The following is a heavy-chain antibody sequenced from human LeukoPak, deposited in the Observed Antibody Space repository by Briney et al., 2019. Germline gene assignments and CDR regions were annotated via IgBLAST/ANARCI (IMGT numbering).Heavy chain of an antibody. CDR1: GGSISSGSYN. V-gene: IGHV4-61*02. CDR3: ARWGKGSGSYYNLDWFDP. CDR2: IYTSGST. Sequence: TLSLTCTVSGGSISSGSYNWGWIRQPAGKGLEWIGRIYTSGSTNYNPSLKSRVTMSVDTSKNQFSLKLSSVTAADTAVYYCARWGKGSGSYYNLDWFDPWGQGTLVTVSS. D-gene: IGHD3-10*01. J-gene: IGHJ5*02.